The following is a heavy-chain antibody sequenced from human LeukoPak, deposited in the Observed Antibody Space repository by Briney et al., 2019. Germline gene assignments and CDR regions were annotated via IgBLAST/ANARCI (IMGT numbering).Heavy chain of an antibody. CDR2: ISGSGGST. J-gene: IGHJ4*02. CDR1: GFTFSSYG. Sequence: GRSLRLPCAASGFTFSSYGMHWVRQAPGKGLEWVSAISGSGGSTYYADSVKGRFTISRDNSKNTLYLQMNSLRAEDTAVYYCAKDEAAAGHFDYWGQGTLVTVSS. V-gene: IGHV3-23*01. D-gene: IGHD6-13*01. CDR3: AKDEAAAGHFDY.